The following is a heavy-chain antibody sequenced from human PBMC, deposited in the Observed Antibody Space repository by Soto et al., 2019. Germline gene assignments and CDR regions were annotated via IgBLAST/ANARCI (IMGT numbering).Heavy chain of an antibody. CDR2: INYSGST. V-gene: IGHV4-39*01. J-gene: IGHJ4*02. Sequence: PSETLSLTCTVFGGSISSGDYDWSWIRQPPGKGLEWIGHINYSGSTYYNPSLKSRVTISLDTSKNQFSLNLSSVTAADTAVYYCAGSIAAAGPPFFDYWGQGTLVTVSS. D-gene: IGHD6-13*01. CDR3: AGSIAAAGPPFFDY. CDR1: GGSISSGDYD.